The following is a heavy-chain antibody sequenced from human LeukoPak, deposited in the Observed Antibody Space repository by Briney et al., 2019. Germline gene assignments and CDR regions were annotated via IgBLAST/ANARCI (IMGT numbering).Heavy chain of an antibody. Sequence: GGSLRLSCAASGFTFSSYEMNWVRQAPGKGLEWVSYISNIDSTTHYADSVKGRFTISRDNAQNSLYLQMSSLRAEDTAVYYCAREFIVGATFDYWGQGTLVTVSS. D-gene: IGHD1-26*01. V-gene: IGHV3-48*03. CDR1: GFTFSSYE. CDR2: ISNIDSTT. CDR3: AREFIVGATFDY. J-gene: IGHJ4*02.